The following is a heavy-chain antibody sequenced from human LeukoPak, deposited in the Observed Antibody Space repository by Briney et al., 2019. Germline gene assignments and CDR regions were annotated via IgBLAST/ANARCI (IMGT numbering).Heavy chain of an antibody. V-gene: IGHV3-30-3*01. CDR1: GFTFNSYA. J-gene: IGHJ4*02. Sequence: GGSLRLSCAASGFTFNSYAMGWVRQAPGKGLEWVAVISYDGSNKYYADSVKGRFTISRDNSKNTLYLQMNSLRAEDTAVYYCARPRSYGIAAFDYWGQGTLVTVSS. CDR3: ARPRSYGIAAFDY. CDR2: ISYDGSNK. D-gene: IGHD6-13*01.